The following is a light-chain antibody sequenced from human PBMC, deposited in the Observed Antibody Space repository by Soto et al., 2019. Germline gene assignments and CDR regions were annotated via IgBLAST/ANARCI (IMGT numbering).Light chain of an antibody. CDR1: QSVSSY. CDR2: DAS. CDR3: QQRSNWPPIT. V-gene: IGKV3-11*01. J-gene: IGKJ5*01. Sequence: EIVLTQSPATLSLSPGERATLSCRARQSVSSYLAWYQQKPGQAPRLLIYDASNRATGIPARFSGSGSGTDVTLTISSLEPEDFAVYYCQQRSNWPPITFGQGTRLEIK.